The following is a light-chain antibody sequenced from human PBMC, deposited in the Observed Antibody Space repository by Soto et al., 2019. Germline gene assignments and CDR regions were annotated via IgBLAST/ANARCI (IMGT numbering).Light chain of an antibody. Sequence: DIQMTQSPSSLSASVGDRVTITCRASQRTDSYLNWYQQKPGKAPKLLFYAAFRLQSGVPSRFTGSGSGADFTLTISSLQPEDFATYYCQQSYSAPFTFGQGTKLEIK. J-gene: IGKJ2*01. V-gene: IGKV1-39*01. CDR2: AAF. CDR3: QQSYSAPFT. CDR1: QRTDSY.